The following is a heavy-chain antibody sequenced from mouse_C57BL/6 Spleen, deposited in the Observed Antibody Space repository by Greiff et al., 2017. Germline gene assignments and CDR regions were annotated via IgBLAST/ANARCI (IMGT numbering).Heavy chain of an antibody. J-gene: IGHJ3*01. CDR3: AREDWDVWFAY. Sequence: EVQGVESGGGLVKPGGSLKLSCAASGFTFSSYAMSWVRQTPEKRLEWVATISDGGSYTYYPDNVKGRFTISRDNAKNNLYLQMSHLKSEDTAMYYCAREDWDVWFAYWGQGTLVTVSA. CDR2: ISDGGSYT. D-gene: IGHD4-1*01. CDR1: GFTFSSYA. V-gene: IGHV5-4*01.